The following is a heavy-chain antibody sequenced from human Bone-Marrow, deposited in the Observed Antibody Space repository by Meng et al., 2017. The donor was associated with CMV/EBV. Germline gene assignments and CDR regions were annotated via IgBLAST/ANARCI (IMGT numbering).Heavy chain of an antibody. CDR3: SSPSGAAADPYYYYYYGMDV. CDR2: IITIFGTA. Sequence: SVQVSCKASGGTFSSYAISWVRQAPGQGVEWLGGIITIFGTANYAQKFQGRVTITTDESTSTAYMELSSLRSEDTAVYYCSSPSGAAADPYYYYYYGMDVWGQGTTVTVSS. J-gene: IGHJ6*02. V-gene: IGHV1-69*05. D-gene: IGHD6-13*01. CDR1: GGTFSSYA.